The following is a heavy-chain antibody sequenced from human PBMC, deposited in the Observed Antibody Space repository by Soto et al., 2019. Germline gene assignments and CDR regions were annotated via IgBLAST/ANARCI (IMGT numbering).Heavy chain of an antibody. CDR1: GGSISSYY. CDR3: ARLGGYCSSTSCYGYYGMDV. V-gene: IGHV4-59*01. Sequence: SETLSLTCTVSGGSISSYYWNWIRQPPGKGLEWIGYIYYSGITDYNPSLKSRVTISVDTSKSQFSLKLSSVTAADTAVYYCARLGGYCSSTSCYGYYGMDVWGQGTTVTVS. D-gene: IGHD2-2*01. J-gene: IGHJ6*02. CDR2: IYYSGIT.